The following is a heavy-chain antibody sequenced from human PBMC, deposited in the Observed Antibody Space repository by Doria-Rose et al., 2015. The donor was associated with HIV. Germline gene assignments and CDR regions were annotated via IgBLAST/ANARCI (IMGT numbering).Heavy chain of an antibody. Sequence: SGPVLVKPTETLTLTCTVSGVSLSSPGMGVSWIRQPPGKALEWLANIYSDDERSYTTSLKSRLTISRGTFKSQVILTMTDMDPVDTATYYCARIKSSSWYHKYYFDFWGQGTLVIVSA. CDR1: GVSLSSPGMG. J-gene: IGHJ4*02. V-gene: IGHV2-26*01. CDR3: ARIKSSSWYHKYYFDF. CDR2: IYSDDER. D-gene: IGHD6-13*01.